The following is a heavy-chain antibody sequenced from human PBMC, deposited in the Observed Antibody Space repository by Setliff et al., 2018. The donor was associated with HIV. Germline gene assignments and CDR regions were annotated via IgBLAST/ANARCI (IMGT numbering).Heavy chain of an antibody. Sequence: ASVKVSCKASGCTLTELSRHWVRLAPGKGLEWMGGFDPEDGETMHVEKFQGRVTMSEDTSTDTAYMELSSLTSEDTAVYYCATRSYYYDTSGFSSRGAFDIWGQGTMVTVSS. V-gene: IGHV1-24*01. CDR3: ATRSYYYDTSGFSSRGAFDI. CDR2: FDPEDGET. CDR1: GCTLTELS. D-gene: IGHD3-22*01. J-gene: IGHJ3*02.